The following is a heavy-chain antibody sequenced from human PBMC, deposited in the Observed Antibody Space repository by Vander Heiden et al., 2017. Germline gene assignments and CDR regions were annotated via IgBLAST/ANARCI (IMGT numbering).Heavy chain of an antibody. CDR1: GGSFSVYY. CDR2: IKHSGST. Sequence: QVQLQQWGAGLLKPSETLSLTCAVYGGSFSVYYWSWIRQPPGKGLEWIGEIKHSGSTNHNPSLKGRATILVDTSKNQYSLKLSSVTAADTAVYYCARGQSPEYSSPGGVSAFDIWGQGTMVSVSS. J-gene: IGHJ3*02. CDR3: ARGQSPEYSSPGGVSAFDI. D-gene: IGHD6-6*01. V-gene: IGHV4-34*04.